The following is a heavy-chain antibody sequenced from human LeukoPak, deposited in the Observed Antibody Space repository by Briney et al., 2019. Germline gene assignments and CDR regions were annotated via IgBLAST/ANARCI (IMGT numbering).Heavy chain of an antibody. D-gene: IGHD5-24*01. V-gene: IGHV4-39*01. Sequence: SETLSLTCTVSGGPISSSSYYWGWIRQPPGEGLEWIGSIYYSGNTYYNPSLKSRVTISVDTSKNQFPLKLSSVTAADTAVYYCARTPRDGYNSPYFDYWGQGTLVTVSS. CDR1: GGPISSSSYY. CDR3: ARTPRDGYNSPYFDY. J-gene: IGHJ4*02. CDR2: IYYSGNT.